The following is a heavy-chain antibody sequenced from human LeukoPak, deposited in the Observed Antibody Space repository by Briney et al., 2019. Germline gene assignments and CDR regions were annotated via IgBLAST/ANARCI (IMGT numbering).Heavy chain of an antibody. D-gene: IGHD3-3*02. CDR2: ISSSSTYI. CDR3: ARHFMSSYYFDY. CDR1: GFTFSPYS. V-gene: IGHV3-21*01. J-gene: IGHJ4*02. Sequence: PGGSLRLSCAASGFTFSPYSMNWVRQAPGKGLEWVSSISSSSTYIYYADSVKGRFTVSGDNAKNSLYLQMNSLRAEDTAVYYCARHFMSSYYFDYWGQGTLVTVSS.